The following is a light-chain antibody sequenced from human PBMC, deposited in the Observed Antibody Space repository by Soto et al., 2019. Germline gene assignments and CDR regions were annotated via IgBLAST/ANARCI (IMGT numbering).Light chain of an antibody. V-gene: IGKV1-33*01. CDR1: QDIRNY. J-gene: IGKJ4*01. Sequence: DIQMTQSPSSLSASVGDRVTITCQASQDIRNYLNWYQQKPGKAPKVLIYDASNLETGVASRFSGSGSGTHFTFTISSLQPEDLAAYYCQQHENLPLTFGGGTKVEIK. CDR3: QQHENLPLT. CDR2: DAS.